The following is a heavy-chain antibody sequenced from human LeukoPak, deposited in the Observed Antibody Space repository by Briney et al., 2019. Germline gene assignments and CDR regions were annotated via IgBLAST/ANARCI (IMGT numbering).Heavy chain of an antibody. V-gene: IGHV3-23*01. CDR1: GLTFSNYA. CDR3: AKFHGDPVDY. CDR2: IAGDGAST. D-gene: IGHD4-17*01. Sequence: GGSLRLSCAASGLTFSNYAMTWVRQAPGKGLEWVSTIAGDGASTYYADSVRGRFTISRDNSMNTLYLQMNSLRAEDTAVYYCAKFHGDPVDYWGQGTLVTVSS. J-gene: IGHJ4*02.